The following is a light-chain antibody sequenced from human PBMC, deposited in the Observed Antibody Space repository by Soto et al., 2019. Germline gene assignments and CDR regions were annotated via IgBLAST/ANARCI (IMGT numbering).Light chain of an antibody. CDR3: QQYYSKPLT. J-gene: IGKJ4*01. CDR2: WAS. Sequence: DIVMTQSPDSLAVSLGERATINCKSSQSVLYSSNNKNYLAWYQQKPGQPPKLLIYWASTRESGVPDRFSGSGSGTDFTLTIISLQAEDVAVYYCQQYYSKPLTFGGGTKVEIK. CDR1: QSVLYSSNNKNY. V-gene: IGKV4-1*01.